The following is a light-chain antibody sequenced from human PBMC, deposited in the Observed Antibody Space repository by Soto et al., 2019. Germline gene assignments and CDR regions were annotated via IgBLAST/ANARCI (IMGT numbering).Light chain of an antibody. CDR1: QSVGSSY. J-gene: IGKJ1*01. V-gene: IGKV3-20*01. CDR2: SAS. Sequence: EIVLTQSPGTLSLSLGERATLSCRASQSVGSSYLAWYQQKPGQAPRLLIYSASSRATDIPDRFSGSGSGTDFTLTISRLEPEDVALYYCQQYDSSPRWTFGQGTKVEI. CDR3: QQYDSSPRWT.